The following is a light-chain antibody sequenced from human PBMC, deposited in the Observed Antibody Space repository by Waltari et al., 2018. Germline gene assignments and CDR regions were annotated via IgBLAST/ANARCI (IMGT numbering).Light chain of an antibody. Sequence: NFMLTQPHSVSESPGKTVTISCTRSSGSIASNYVQWYQQRPGSAPTTVIYDDNQRPSGVPDRFSGSIDRSSNSASLTISGLKTEDEADYYCQSYDGNNWVFGGGTKLTVL. CDR1: SGSIASNY. V-gene: IGLV6-57*04. CDR2: DDN. J-gene: IGLJ3*02. CDR3: QSYDGNNWV.